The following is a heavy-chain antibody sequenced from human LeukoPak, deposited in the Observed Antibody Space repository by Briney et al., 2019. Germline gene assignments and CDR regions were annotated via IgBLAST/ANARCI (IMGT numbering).Heavy chain of an antibody. V-gene: IGHV3-11*01. J-gene: IGHJ6*02. Sequence: QSGGSLRLSCAASGFTFSDYNMSWVRQAPGKGLEWVSYITNGGSTIHHADSVKGRFTISRDNAKKTRYLQMNSLRAEDTAVYYCARSIGLTGGGVDVWGQGTTVTVSS. CDR2: ITNGGSTI. CDR3: ARSIGLTGGGVDV. D-gene: IGHD3-9*01. CDR1: GFTFSDYN.